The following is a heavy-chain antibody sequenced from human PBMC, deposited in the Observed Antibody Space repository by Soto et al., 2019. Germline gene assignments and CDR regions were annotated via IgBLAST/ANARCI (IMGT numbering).Heavy chain of an antibody. J-gene: IGHJ4*02. CDR1: GFPFITYA. V-gene: IGHV3-23*01. D-gene: IGHD3-22*01. Sequence: GGSPRLSCAAPGFPFITYAMSWVRQAPGKGLEWVSAISGSGDDTYYTDSVKGRFTISRDNSKNILYLQMNSLRAEDTAVYYCAKDPYSYSSGFYDYWGQGTLVTVSS. CDR3: AKDPYSYSSGFYDY. CDR2: ISGSGDDT.